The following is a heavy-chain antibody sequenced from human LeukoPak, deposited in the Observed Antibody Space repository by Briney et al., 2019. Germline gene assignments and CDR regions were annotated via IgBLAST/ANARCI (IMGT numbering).Heavy chain of an antibody. D-gene: IGHD5-18*01. CDR3: ASLYSSDDYYYYYMDV. V-gene: IGHV4-59*01. CDR2: IYYSGST. CDR1: GGSISSYY. J-gene: IGHJ6*03. Sequence: SETLSLTCTVSGGSISSYYWSWIRQPPGKGLEWIGYIYYSGSTNYNPSLKSRVTISVDTSKNQFSLKLSSVTAADTAVYYCASLYSSDDYYYYYMDVWGKGTTVTVSS.